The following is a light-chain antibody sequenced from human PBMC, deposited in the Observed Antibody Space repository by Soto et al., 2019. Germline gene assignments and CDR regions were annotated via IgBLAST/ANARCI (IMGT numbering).Light chain of an antibody. Sequence: VLTQSPGTLSLSPGGRTHPSLKAKPKGSRVLVWYQQKPGQAPRLLIYGASSRASGIPDRFSGSGSGTDFTLTINRLGPEDSAVYYCQQFDTSPYTFGQGTKLEIK. J-gene: IGKJ2*01. CDR2: GAS. CDR1: PKGSRV. V-gene: IGKV3-20*01. CDR3: QQFDTSPYT.